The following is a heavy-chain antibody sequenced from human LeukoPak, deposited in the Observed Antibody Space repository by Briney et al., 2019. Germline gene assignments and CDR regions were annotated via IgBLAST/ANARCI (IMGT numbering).Heavy chain of an antibody. Sequence: GGSLRLSCAASGFTFSSYGMHWVRQAPGKGLEWVAFIRYDGSNKYYADSVKGRFTISRDNSKNTLYLQMNSLRAEDTAVYYCARVPTYYDILTGYSPTYYFDYWGQGTLVTVSS. D-gene: IGHD3-9*01. CDR2: IRYDGSNK. CDR3: ARVPTYYDILTGYSPTYYFDY. CDR1: GFTFSSYG. V-gene: IGHV3-30*02. J-gene: IGHJ4*02.